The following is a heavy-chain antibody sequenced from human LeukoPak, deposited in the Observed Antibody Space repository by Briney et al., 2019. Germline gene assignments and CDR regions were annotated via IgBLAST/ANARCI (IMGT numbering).Heavy chain of an antibody. CDR1: GFTFSSYG. J-gene: IGHJ4*02. V-gene: IGHV3-30*18. Sequence: GRSLRLSCAASGFTFSSYGMHWVRQAPGKGLEWVAVISYDGSNKYYADSVKGRFTISRDNSKNTLYLQMNSLRAEDTALYYCAKDPGYSSGWRFFDYWGQGTLVTVSS. CDR2: ISYDGSNK. CDR3: AKDPGYSSGWRFFDY. D-gene: IGHD6-19*01.